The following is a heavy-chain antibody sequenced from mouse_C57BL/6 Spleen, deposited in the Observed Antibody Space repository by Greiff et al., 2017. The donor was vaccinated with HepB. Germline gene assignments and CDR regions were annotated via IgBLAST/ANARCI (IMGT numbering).Heavy chain of an antibody. V-gene: IGHV14-4*01. CDR3: TPLLLRSLYAMDY. CDR2: IDPENGDT. CDR1: GFNIKDDY. Sequence: EVQLQQSGAELVRPGASVKLSCTASGFNIKDDYMHWVKQRPEQGLEWIGWIDPENGDTEYASKFQGKATITADTSSTTAYLQLSSLTSEDTAVYYCTPLLLRSLYAMDYWGQGTSVTVSS. D-gene: IGHD1-1*01. J-gene: IGHJ4*01.